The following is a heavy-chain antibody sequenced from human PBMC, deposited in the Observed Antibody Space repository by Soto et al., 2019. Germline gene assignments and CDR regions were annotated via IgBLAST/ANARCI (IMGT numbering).Heavy chain of an antibody. CDR1: GFTFSSFA. CDR2: LSGSGGHT. J-gene: IGHJ4*02. D-gene: IGHD3-16*02. V-gene: IGHV3-23*01. CDR3: AKGPSEYIWGSYRRYGDY. Sequence: EVQLLESGGGLAQPGGSLRLSCAASGFTFSSFAMTWVRQAPGKGLEWVSALSGSGGHTYYADSVKGRFTISRDNSKNTLYLQMDSLSAEDTAVYYCAKGPSEYIWGSYRRYGDYWGQGTLVTVSS.